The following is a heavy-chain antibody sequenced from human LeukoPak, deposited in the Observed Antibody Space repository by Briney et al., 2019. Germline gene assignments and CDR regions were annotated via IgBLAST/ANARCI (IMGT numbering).Heavy chain of an antibody. CDR3: ARDHFRRSYGMDV. J-gene: IGHJ6*02. CDR2: ISGSGGST. V-gene: IGHV3-23*01. Sequence: GGSLRLSCAASGFTFSSYAMSWVRQAPGKGLEWVSAISGSGGSTYYADSVKGRFTISGDNSKNTLYLQTNSLRAEDTAVYYCARDHFRRSYGMDVWGQGTTVTVSS. CDR1: GFTFSSYA.